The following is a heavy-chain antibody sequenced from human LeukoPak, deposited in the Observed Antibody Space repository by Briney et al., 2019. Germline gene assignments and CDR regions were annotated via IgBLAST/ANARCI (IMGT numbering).Heavy chain of an antibody. J-gene: IGHJ4*02. D-gene: IGHD6-19*01. CDR2: IYYSGST. Sequence: KSSETLSLTCTVSGGSISSYYWSWIRQPPGKGLEWIGYIYYSGSTNYNPSLKSRVTISVDTSKNQFSLKLSSVTAADTAVYYCARVYSSGWHYFDYWGQGSLVIVSS. CDR1: GGSISSYY. V-gene: IGHV4-59*08. CDR3: ARVYSSGWHYFDY.